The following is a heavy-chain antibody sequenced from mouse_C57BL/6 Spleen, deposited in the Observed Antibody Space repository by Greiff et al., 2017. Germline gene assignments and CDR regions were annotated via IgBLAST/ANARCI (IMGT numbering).Heavy chain of an antibody. J-gene: IGHJ2*01. V-gene: IGHV1-42*01. CDR2: INPSTGGT. Sequence: VQLQQSGPELVKPGASVKISCKASGYSFTGYYMNWVKQSPEKSLEWIGEINPSTGGTTYNQKFKAKATLTVDKSSSTAYMQLKSLTSEDSAVYYCAREYYYGSRTSFDYWGQGTTLTVSS. D-gene: IGHD1-1*01. CDR3: AREYYYGSRTSFDY. CDR1: GYSFTGYY.